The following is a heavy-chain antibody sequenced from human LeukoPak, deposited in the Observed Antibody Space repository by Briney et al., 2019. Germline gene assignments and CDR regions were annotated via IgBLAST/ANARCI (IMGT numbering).Heavy chain of an antibody. V-gene: IGHV1-3*01. Sequence: ASVKVSCKASGYTFTSYAMHWVRQAPGQRLEWMGWINAGNGNTKYSQKFQGRVTITRDTSASTAYMELSSLRSEDTAVYYCARDKEMATITIAFDIWGQGTMVTVSS. CDR2: INAGNGNT. J-gene: IGHJ3*02. CDR1: GYTFTSYA. CDR3: ARDKEMATITIAFDI. D-gene: IGHD5-24*01.